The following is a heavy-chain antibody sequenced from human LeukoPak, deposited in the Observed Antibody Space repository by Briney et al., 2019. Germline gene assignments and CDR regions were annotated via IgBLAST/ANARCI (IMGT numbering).Heavy chain of an antibody. Sequence: GGPRRLSCAASGFTFSSYNFNWVRQAPGKGLEWVSSITSSSSYIFYADSVKGRFTMSRDNAKNSLYLQMNSLRAEDTAVYYCARDDYYDTGAYYSEDAFDMWAQRTSLTVSS. J-gene: IGHJ3*02. CDR3: ARDDYYDTGAYYSEDAFDM. CDR2: ITSSSSYI. D-gene: IGHD3-22*01. V-gene: IGHV3-21*01. CDR1: GFTFSSYN.